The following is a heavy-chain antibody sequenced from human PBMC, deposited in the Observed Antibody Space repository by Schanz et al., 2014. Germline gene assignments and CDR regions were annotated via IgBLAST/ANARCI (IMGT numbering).Heavy chain of an antibody. CDR2: IIPVLAIA. J-gene: IGHJ4*02. CDR1: GGTFSSYT. D-gene: IGHD6-6*01. V-gene: IGHV1-69*08. CDR3: ARDQSPDTNSSDVRYFDY. Sequence: QVQLVQSGAEVKKPGSSVKVSCTASGGTFSSYTISWIRQAPGQGLEWMGRIIPVLAIADYAQNYQGRVTTTADKSTSTAYMDLRRLRSDDTAVYYSARDQSPDTNSSDVRYFDYWGQGSLVTVSS.